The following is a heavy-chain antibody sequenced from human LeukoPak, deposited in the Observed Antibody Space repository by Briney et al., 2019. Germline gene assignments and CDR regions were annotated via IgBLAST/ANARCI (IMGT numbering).Heavy chain of an antibody. J-gene: IGHJ4*02. CDR3: ARLVVVAAAILPDF. Sequence: ASVKVSCKASGYTFTSYGISWVGQAPGQGLEWMGWISAYNGNTNYAQKLQGRVTMTTDTSTSTAYMELRSLRYDDTAVYYCARLVVVAAAILPDFWGQGTLVTVSS. V-gene: IGHV1-18*04. CDR2: ISAYNGNT. CDR1: GYTFTSYG. D-gene: IGHD2-2*01.